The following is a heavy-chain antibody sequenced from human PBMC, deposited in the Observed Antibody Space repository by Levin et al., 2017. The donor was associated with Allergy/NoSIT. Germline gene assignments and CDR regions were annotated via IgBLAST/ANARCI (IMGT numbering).Heavy chain of an antibody. D-gene: IGHD6-13*01. CDR2: ISYDGSNK. CDR1: GFTFSSYA. Sequence: GGSLRLSCAASGFTFSSYAMHWVRQAPGKGLEWVAVISYDGSNKYYADSVKGRFTISRDNSKNTLYLQMNSLRAEDTAVYYCARDGASYSSSWYWFDPWGQGTLVTVSS. CDR3: ARDGASYSSSWYWFDP. J-gene: IGHJ5*02. V-gene: IGHV3-30-3*01.